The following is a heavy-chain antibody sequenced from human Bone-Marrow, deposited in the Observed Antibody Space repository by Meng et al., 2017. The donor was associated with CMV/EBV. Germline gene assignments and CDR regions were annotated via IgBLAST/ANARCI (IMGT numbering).Heavy chain of an antibody. CDR1: GFTFSTYT. J-gene: IGHJ4*02. CDR3: AKGKTGDY. Sequence: GESLKISCAASGFTFSTYTLSWVRQAPGKGLEWVSVIYRGGDGTDYADSVKGRFTVSRDDSKNTLYLQMSSLRADDTAVYYCAKGKTGDYCGQGTLVTVSS. V-gene: IGHV3-23*03. CDR2: IYRGGDGT.